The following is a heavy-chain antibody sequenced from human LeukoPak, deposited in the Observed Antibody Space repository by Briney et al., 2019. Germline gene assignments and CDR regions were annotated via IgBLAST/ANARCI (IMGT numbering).Heavy chain of an antibody. V-gene: IGHV3-23*01. D-gene: IGHD5-12*01. CDR1: GFTFSSYA. CDR3: ARAFGGYDSQHFYYYMDV. CDR2: ISGSGGST. J-gene: IGHJ6*03. Sequence: GGSLRLSCAASGFTFSSYAMSWVRQAPGKGLEWVSAISGSGGSTYYADSVKGRFIISIDNSKNTLYLQMSSLRAEDTAVYYCARAFGGYDSQHFYYYMDVWGKGTTVTVSS.